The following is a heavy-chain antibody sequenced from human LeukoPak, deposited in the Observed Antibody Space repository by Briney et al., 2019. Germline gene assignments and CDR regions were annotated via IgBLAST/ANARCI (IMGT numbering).Heavy chain of an antibody. CDR2: ISSSSSYI. CDR1: GFTFSSYS. D-gene: IGHD6-6*01. V-gene: IGHV3-21*01. Sequence: GGSLRLSCAASGFTFSSYSMNWVRQAPGKGLEWVSSISSSSSYIYYADSVKGRFTISRDNAKNSLYLQMNSLRAEDTAVYYCARDIGARPLDYWAREPWSPSPQ. J-gene: IGHJ4*02. CDR3: ARDIGARPLDY.